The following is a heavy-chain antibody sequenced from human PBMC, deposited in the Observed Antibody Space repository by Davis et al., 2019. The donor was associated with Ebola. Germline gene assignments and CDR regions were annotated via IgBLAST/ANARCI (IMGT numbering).Heavy chain of an antibody. CDR3: ARDLSLGYGSGSHY. CDR1: GYTFSSYV. V-gene: IGHV1-3*01. Sequence: ASVKVSCKASGYTFSSYVMHWVRQAPGQRLEWMGWLNADNGNTKYSQKFQGRVTITRDTSASTAYMELSSLRSEDTAVYYCARDLSLGYGSGSHYWGQGTLVTVSS. CDR2: LNADNGNT. D-gene: IGHD3-10*01. J-gene: IGHJ4*02.